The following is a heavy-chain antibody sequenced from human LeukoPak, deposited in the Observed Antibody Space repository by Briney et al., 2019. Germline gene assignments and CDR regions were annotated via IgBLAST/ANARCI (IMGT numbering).Heavy chain of an antibody. V-gene: IGHV3-7*01. D-gene: IGHD5-24*01. Sequence: GGSLRLSCAASGFTFSGHSMGWVRQAPGKGLECVATIGLDGAQKDFVDSVKGRFTLSRDNAKNSLFLEMNRLRVEDTAVYYCARWRGLQSEFDCWGQGTLVSVFS. CDR1: GFTFSGHS. CDR3: ARWRGLQSEFDC. CDR2: IGLDGAQK. J-gene: IGHJ4*02.